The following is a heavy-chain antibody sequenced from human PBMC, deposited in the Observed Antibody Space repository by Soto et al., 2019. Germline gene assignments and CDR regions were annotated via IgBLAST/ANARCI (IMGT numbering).Heavy chain of an antibody. V-gene: IGHV4-30-2*01. Sequence: QLQLQESGSGLVKPSQTLSLTCAVSGGSISSGGYSWSWIRQPPGKGLEWIGYIYHSGSTYYNPSLKSRVTISVDRSKNQFSLKLSSVTAADTAVYYCARAFRSYYYDSSGYHFDYWGQETLVTVSS. CDR2: IYHSGST. CDR3: ARAFRSYYYDSSGYHFDY. CDR1: GGSISSGGYS. D-gene: IGHD3-22*01. J-gene: IGHJ4*02.